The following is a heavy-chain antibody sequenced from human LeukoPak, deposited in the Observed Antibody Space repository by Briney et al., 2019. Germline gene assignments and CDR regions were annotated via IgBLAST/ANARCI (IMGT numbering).Heavy chain of an antibody. J-gene: IGHJ4*02. CDR3: ARDSVKYCSSTSCYTY. V-gene: IGHV3-48*02. Sequence: GGSLRLSCAASGFTISTYSMNWVRQAPGKGLEWVSYISSSSSTIYYADSVKGRFTISRDNAKNSLYLQMNSLRDEDTAVYYCARDSVKYCSSTSCYTYWGQGTLVTVSS. CDR2: ISSSSSTI. D-gene: IGHD2-2*02. CDR1: GFTISTYS.